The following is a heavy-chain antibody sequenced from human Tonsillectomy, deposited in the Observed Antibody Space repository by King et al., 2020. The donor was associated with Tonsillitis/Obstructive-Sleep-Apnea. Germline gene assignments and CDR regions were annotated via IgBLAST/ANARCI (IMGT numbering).Heavy chain of an antibody. CDR2: IYYSGST. CDR1: GGSISNYY. V-gene: IGHV4-59*01. CDR3: ATSNPRGNWGYWYFDL. Sequence: VQLQESGPGLVKPSETLSLTRTVSGGSISNYYWNWIRQPPGKGLEWIGYIYYSGSTNYNPSLNSRVTISVDTSKNQFSLKLSSVTAADTAVYYCATSNPRGNWGYWYFDLWGRGTLVTVSS. D-gene: IGHD7-27*01. J-gene: IGHJ2*01.